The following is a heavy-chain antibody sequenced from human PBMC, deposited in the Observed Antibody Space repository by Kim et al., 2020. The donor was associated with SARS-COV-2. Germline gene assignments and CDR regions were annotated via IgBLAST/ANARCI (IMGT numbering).Heavy chain of an antibody. CDR3: TTREYSSSWYVSDY. Sequence: GGSLRLSCAASGFTFSNAWMSWVRQAPGKGLEWVGRIKSKTDGGTTDYAAPVKGRFTISRDDSKNTLYLQMNSLKTEDTAVYYCTTREYSSSWYVSDYRGQGTLVTVSS. V-gene: IGHV3-15*01. CDR1: GFTFSNAW. CDR2: IKSKTDGGTT. D-gene: IGHD6-13*01. J-gene: IGHJ4*02.